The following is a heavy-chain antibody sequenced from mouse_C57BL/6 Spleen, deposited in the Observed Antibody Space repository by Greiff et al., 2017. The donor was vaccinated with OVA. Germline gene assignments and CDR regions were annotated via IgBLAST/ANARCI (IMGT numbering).Heavy chain of an antibody. Sequence: QVQLQQPGTELVKPGASVKLSCKASGYTFTSYWMHWVKQRPGQGLEWIGNINPSNGGTNYNEKFKSKATLTVDKSSSTAYMQLSSLTSEDSAVYYCARSGADYDYDAGNYYAMDYWGQGTSVTVSS. V-gene: IGHV1-53*01. CDR3: ARSGADYDYDAGNYYAMDY. D-gene: IGHD2-4*01. CDR2: INPSNGGT. CDR1: GYTFTSYW. J-gene: IGHJ4*01.